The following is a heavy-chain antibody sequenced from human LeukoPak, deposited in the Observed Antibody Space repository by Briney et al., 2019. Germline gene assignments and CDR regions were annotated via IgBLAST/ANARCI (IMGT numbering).Heavy chain of an antibody. CDR2: TRYDGSNK. D-gene: IGHD6-19*01. J-gene: IGHJ1*01. CDR3: AKDPQWLVAQSFQH. Sequence: GGSLRLSCAASGFTFSSYGMRWVRQAPGKGLEWVAFTRYDGSNKYYADSVKGRFTISRDNPKNTLYLQMNSLRAEDTAVYYCAKDPQWLVAQSFQHWGQGTLATVSS. V-gene: IGHV3-30*02. CDR1: GFTFSSYG.